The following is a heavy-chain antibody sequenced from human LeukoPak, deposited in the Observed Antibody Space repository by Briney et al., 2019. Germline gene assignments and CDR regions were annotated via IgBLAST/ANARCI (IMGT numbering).Heavy chain of an antibody. V-gene: IGHV4-61*02. CDR1: GGSISSGSYY. Sequence: SGTLSLTCTVSGGSISSGSYYWSWLRQPAGKGLEWIGRIYTSGSTNYNPSLKSRVTISVDTSKNQFSLKLSSVTAADTAVYYCARSGPGDYWGQGTLVTVSS. J-gene: IGHJ4*02. CDR2: IYTSGST. D-gene: IGHD7-27*01. CDR3: ARSGPGDY.